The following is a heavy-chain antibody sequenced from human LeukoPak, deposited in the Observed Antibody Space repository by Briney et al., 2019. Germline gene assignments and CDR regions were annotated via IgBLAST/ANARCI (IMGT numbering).Heavy chain of an antibody. CDR3: ARASWGPGGSYGSISY. V-gene: IGHV1-2*02. Sequence: GASVKVSCKASGYTFTGYYMHWVRQAPGQGLEWMGWINPNSGGTNYAQKFQGRVTMTRDTSISTAYMELSRLRSDDTAVYYCARASWGPGGSYGSISYWGQGTLVTVSS. D-gene: IGHD5-18*01. CDR2: INPNSGGT. CDR1: GYTFTGYY. J-gene: IGHJ4*02.